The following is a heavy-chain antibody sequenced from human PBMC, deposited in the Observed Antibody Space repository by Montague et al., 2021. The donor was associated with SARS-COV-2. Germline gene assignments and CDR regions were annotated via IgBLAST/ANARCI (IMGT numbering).Heavy chain of an antibody. V-gene: IGHV4-61*10. J-gene: IGHJ4*02. D-gene: IGHD5-24*01. CDR3: ARVFPRWLQFDPYFDY. Sequence: SETLSLTCTVSGGSISSGSYYWSWIRQPAGKGLEWIGRIYYSGXTXYXXXXKXRVTISVDTSKNQFSLKLSSVTAADTAVYYCARVFPRWLQFDPYFDYWGQGTLVTVSS. CDR1: GGSISSGSYY. CDR2: IYYSGXT.